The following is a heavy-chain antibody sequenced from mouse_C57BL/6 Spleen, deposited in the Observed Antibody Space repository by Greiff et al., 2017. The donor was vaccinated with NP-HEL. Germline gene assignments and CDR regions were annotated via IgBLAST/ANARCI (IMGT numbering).Heavy chain of an antibody. CDR3: ARSEVGHFDY. D-gene: IGHD4-1*01. V-gene: IGHV1-64*01. CDR2: IHPNSGST. J-gene: IGHJ2*01. Sequence: QVQLKQPGAELVKPGASVKLSCKASGYTFTSYWMHWVKQRPGQGLEWIGMIHPNSGSTNYNEKFKSKATLTVDKSSSTAYMQLSSLTSEDSAVYYCARSEVGHFDYWGQGTTLTVSS. CDR1: GYTFTSYW.